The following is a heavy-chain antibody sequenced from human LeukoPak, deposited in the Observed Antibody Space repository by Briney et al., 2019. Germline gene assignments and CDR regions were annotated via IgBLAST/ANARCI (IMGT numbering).Heavy chain of an antibody. CDR2: ISGDGRNT. V-gene: IGHV3-43*02. J-gene: IGHJ4*02. CDR1: GFSLDDYA. Sequence: GGSLRLSCAASGFSLDDYAMHWVRQDPGKGLEWVSLISGDGRNTYYADSVKGRFTISRDNSRNSLYLQMNSLRTEDTAVYYRAKDSKSDYWGQGTLVTVSS. CDR3: AKDSKSDY.